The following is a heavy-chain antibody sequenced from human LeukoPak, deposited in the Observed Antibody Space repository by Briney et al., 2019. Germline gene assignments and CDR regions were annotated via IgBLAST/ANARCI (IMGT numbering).Heavy chain of an antibody. CDR2: ISYDGSNK. Sequence: GRSLRLSCAASGFTFSGYGMHWVRQAPGKGLEWVAVISYDGSNKWYADSVKGRFTISRDNSKNTLYLQMNSLRDEDTAVYYCSIKDSSGYWDFDYWGQGTQVTVSS. D-gene: IGHD3-22*01. CDR3: SIKDSSGYWDFDY. V-gene: IGHV3-30*03. CDR1: GFTFSGYG. J-gene: IGHJ4*02.